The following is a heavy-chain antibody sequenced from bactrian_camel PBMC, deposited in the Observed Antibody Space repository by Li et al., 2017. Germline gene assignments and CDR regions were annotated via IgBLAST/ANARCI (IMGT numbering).Heavy chain of an antibody. D-gene: IGHD2*01. Sequence: HVQLVESGGGSVQPGGSLRLSCAASDDAYSSVCMGWFRQAPGKEREGVAIIESGGSTTYADSVKGRFTISQDNTENILYLQMNSLKPEDTSMYCCASEGAGPGVVVTPACSYEYWGRGTQVTVS. J-gene: IGHJ4*01. CDR2: IESGGST. CDR1: DDAYSSVC. V-gene: IGHV3S53*01. CDR3: ASEGAGPGVVVTPACSYEY.